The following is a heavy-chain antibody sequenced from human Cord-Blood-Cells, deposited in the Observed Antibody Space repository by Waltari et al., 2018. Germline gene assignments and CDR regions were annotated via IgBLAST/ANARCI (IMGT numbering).Heavy chain of an antibody. CDR1: GGSFSGYY. CDR3: ARLPISGSYDY. V-gene: IGHV4-34*01. D-gene: IGHD1-26*01. CDR2: INHSGST. J-gene: IGHJ4*02. Sequence: QVQLQQWGAGQLQPSETLSLTCAVYGGSFSGYYWSWIRQPPGKGLEWIGEINHSGSTNYNPSLKSRVTISVDTSKNQFSLKLSSVTAADTAVYYCARLPISGSYDYWGQGTLVTVSS.